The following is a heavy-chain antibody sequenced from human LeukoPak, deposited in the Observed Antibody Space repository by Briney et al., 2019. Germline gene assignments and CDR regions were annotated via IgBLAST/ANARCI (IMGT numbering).Heavy chain of an antibody. Sequence: PGGSLRLSCAASGFSFSTYAMSWVRQAPRKGLEWVSVISGSGGDTDYADSVKGRFTISRDNSKNTLFLQMNSLRVEDTALYYCAREARGSSTWSTGGPFDYWGQGALVTVSS. CDR2: ISGSGGDT. D-gene: IGHD6-13*01. J-gene: IGHJ4*02. CDR3: AREARGSSTWSTGGPFDY. V-gene: IGHV3-23*01. CDR1: GFSFSTYA.